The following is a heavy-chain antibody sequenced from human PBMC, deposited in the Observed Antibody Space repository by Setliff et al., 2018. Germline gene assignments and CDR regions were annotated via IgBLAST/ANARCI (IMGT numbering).Heavy chain of an antibody. CDR1: GYTFSRFW. Sequence: GGSLRLSCAASGYTFSRFWMHWVRQAPGKSLEWVSGISWNSYHIDYAGSVRGRFTISRDNAKNSLYLQMNSLTTEDTAFYYCVKSDRDSSGYDYHYFDKWGQGTLVTVSS. D-gene: IGHD5-12*01. CDR2: ISWNSYHI. CDR3: VKSDRDSSGYDYHYFDK. J-gene: IGHJ4*02. V-gene: IGHV3-9*01.